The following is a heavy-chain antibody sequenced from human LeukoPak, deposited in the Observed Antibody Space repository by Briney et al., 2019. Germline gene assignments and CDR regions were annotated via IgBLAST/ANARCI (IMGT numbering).Heavy chain of an antibody. J-gene: IGHJ4*02. CDR2: IAHDGGNK. V-gene: IGHV3-30*02. CDR1: GFTFSIYG. CDR3: AKVPGDHIGSGRSGY. D-gene: IGHD3-10*01. Sequence: PGGSLRLSCAASGFTFSIYGMHWVRQAPGKGLEWVAFIAHDGGNKYYADSVKGRFTISRDNSRDTLYLQMNRLRAEDTAIYYCAKVPGDHIGSGRSGYWGQGTLVTVSS.